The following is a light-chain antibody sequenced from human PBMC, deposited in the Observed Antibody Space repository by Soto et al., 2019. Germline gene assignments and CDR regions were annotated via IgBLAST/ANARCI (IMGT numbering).Light chain of an antibody. CDR1: SSNIGAGYD. CDR3: QSYDSSLSAYV. J-gene: IGLJ1*01. CDR2: LNT. Sequence: QSVLTQPPSVSGAPGQRVTISCTGTSSNIGAGYDVHWYQQPPGAAPKLLIYLNTNRPSGVPGRFSGSKSDTSASLAITGLQAEDEADYYCQSYDSSLSAYVFGSGTKVTV. V-gene: IGLV1-40*01.